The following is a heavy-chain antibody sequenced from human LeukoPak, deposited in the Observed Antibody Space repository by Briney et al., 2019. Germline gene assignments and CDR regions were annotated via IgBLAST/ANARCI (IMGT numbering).Heavy chain of an antibody. J-gene: IGHJ4*02. CDR2: ISGGGTST. CDR3: ARRYCGGGNCYHPYDY. V-gene: IGHV3-64*01. D-gene: IGHD2-15*01. CDR1: GFTFSSYA. Sequence: GGSLRLSCAASGFTFSSYAMHWVRQAPGKGLEYVSAISGGGTSTYYANSVKGRFTISRDNSKNTLYLQMGSLRPEDKAVYYCARRYCGGGNCYHPYDYWGQGTLVTVSS.